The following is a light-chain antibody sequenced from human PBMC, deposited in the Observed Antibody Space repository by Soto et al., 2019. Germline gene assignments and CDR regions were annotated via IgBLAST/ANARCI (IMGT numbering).Light chain of an antibody. CDR1: QSISRS. CDR2: DAS. Sequence: DIQMTQSPSTLSASVGDRVSIACRASQSISRSLAWYQQKPGKAPKLLIYDASSLESGVPSRFSGSGSGTEFTLTINSLQPQDFATYYCQQYHSYSWTFGQGTKVEIK. J-gene: IGKJ1*01. V-gene: IGKV1-5*01. CDR3: QQYHSYSWT.